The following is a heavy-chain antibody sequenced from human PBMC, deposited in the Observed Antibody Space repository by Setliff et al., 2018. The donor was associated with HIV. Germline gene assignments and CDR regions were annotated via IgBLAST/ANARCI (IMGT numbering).Heavy chain of an antibody. CDR3: AKNLYRSPWSPLDY. CDR2: IRYDGTYK. J-gene: IGHJ4*02. CDR1: AFTFSSYG. Sequence: GGSLRLSCAASAFTFSSYGMHWVRQAPGKGLEWVAFIRYDGTYKFYADSVKGRFTISRDNSKNTLYLQMNSLRVVDTAVYFCAKNLYRSPWSPLDYWGQGALVTVSS. D-gene: IGHD6-19*01. V-gene: IGHV3-30*02.